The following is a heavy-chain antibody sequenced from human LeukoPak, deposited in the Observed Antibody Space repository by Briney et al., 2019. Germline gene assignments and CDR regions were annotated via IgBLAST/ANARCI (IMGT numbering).Heavy chain of an antibody. CDR2: ISYDGSNK. D-gene: IGHD1-1*01. Sequence: PGGSLRLSCAASGFTFSSYAMHWVRQAPGKGLEWVAFISYDGSNKYYADSVKGRFTISRDNSKNTLYLQMNSLRAEDTAVYYCARGTYDWRTNGMDVWGQGTTVTVSS. V-gene: IGHV3-30*03. CDR3: ARGTYDWRTNGMDV. CDR1: GFTFSSYA. J-gene: IGHJ6*02.